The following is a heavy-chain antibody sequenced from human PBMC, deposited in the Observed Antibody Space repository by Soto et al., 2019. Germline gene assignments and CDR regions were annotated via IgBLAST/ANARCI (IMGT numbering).Heavy chain of an antibody. Sequence: EVQLAESGGGLVQVGGSLRLSCVVSGFSFSDHAMNWVRQAPGKGLDWVSYISVDSDTIYYADSVKGRFTISRDNAKNSLYLHFNSLRHGNTDVYYCARYGSESHLRDPCDYWGQSTLVTVTS. CDR3: ARYGSESHLRDPCDY. CDR2: ISVDSDTI. D-gene: IGHD3-10*01. J-gene: IGHJ4*02. V-gene: IGHV3-48*02. CDR1: GFSFSDHA.